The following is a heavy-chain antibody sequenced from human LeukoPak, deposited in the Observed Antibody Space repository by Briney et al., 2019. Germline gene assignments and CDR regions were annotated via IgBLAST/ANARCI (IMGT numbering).Heavy chain of an antibody. Sequence: PSETLSLTCAVYGGSFSGYYWSWIRQPPGKGLEWIGEINHSGSTDYNPSLKSRVTISVDTSKNQFSLKLSSVTAADTAVYYCARGPNWGQGTLVTVSS. J-gene: IGHJ4*02. CDR3: ARGPN. V-gene: IGHV4-34*01. CDR2: INHSGST. CDR1: GGSFSGYY.